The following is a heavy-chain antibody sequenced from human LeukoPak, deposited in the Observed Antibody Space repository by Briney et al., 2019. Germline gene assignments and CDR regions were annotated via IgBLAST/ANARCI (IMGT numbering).Heavy chain of an antibody. CDR3: ARVYVLRLLDGLPKGYYFDY. V-gene: IGHV1-18*01. J-gene: IGHJ4*01. CDR1: GYSFKMYG. D-gene: IGHD3-16*01. CDR2: ISTFKDHT. Sequence: ASMRVSCKASGYSFKMYGISWVRQAPGQGLEWVGSISTFKDHTVYAQNFQGRVTMTTDTSASTAFMELRSRRADDTAVYYCARVYVLRLLDGLPKGYYFDYWSQGTLVTVSS.